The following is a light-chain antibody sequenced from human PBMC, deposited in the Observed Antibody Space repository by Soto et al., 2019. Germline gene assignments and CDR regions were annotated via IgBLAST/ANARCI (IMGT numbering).Light chain of an antibody. V-gene: IGLV2-8*01. CDR3: SSYAGSNLWV. CDR2: EVS. CDR1: SSDVGNYKY. Sequence: QSALTQSPSASGSPGQSVTISCTGTSSDVGNYKYVSWNQQHPGKAPNLMIYEVSKRPSGVPDRFSGPKSGNTASLTVAGLQVEDEADYYSSSYAGSNLWVFGGGTKLTVL. J-gene: IGLJ3*02.